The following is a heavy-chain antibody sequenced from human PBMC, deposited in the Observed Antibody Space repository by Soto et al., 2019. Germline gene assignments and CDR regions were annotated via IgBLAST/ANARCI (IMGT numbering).Heavy chain of an antibody. CDR2: IIPIFGTA. CDR3: ASGIDLGDYYGMDV. D-gene: IGHD1-26*01. J-gene: IGHJ6*02. V-gene: IGHV1-69*13. CDR1: GGTFSSYA. Sequence: SVKVSCKASGGTFSSYAISWVRQAPGQGLEWMGGIIPIFGTANYAQKFQGRVTITADESTSTAYMELSSLRSEDTAVYYCASGIDLGDYYGMDVWGQGTTVTVSS.